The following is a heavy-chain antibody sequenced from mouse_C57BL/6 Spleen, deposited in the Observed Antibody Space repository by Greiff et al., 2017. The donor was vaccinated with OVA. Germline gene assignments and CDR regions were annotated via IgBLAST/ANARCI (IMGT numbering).Heavy chain of an antibody. Sequence: EVMLVESGGGLVKPGGSLKLSCAASGFTFSDYGMHWVRQAPEKGLEWVAYISSGSSTIYYADTVKGRFTISRDNAKNTLFLQMSSLRSEDTAMYYCAREGRKRLFDYWGQGTTRTVSS. J-gene: IGHJ2*01. CDR1: GFTFSDYG. V-gene: IGHV5-17*01. CDR3: AREGRKRLFDY. D-gene: IGHD3-2*02. CDR2: ISSGSSTI.